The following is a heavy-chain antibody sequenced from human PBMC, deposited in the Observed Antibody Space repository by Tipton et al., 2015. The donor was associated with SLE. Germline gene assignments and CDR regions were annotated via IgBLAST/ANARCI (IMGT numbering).Heavy chain of an antibody. V-gene: IGHV3-33*06. CDR2: IWYDGSNK. D-gene: IGHD6-13*01. CDR3: AKDGRGETSSWYFHYYYDGMDV. Sequence: SLRLSCAASGFTFSSYAMSWVRQAPGKGLEWVAFIWYDGSNKYYADSVKGRFTISRDNSKNTLYLQMNSLRAEDTAVYYCAKDGRGETSSWYFHYYYDGMDVWGQGTTVTVSS. J-gene: IGHJ6*02. CDR1: GFTFSSYA.